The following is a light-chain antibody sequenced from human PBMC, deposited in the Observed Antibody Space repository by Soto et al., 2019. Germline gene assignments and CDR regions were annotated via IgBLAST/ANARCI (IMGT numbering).Light chain of an antibody. CDR1: QSVLYSSNNKNY. V-gene: IGKV4-1*01. J-gene: IGKJ1*01. CDR3: QQYYSTPPA. Sequence: DIVMTQSPDSMAVSLGERATVNCKSSQSVLYSSNNKNYLAWYQQKPRQPPKLLIYWASTRESGVPDRFSGSGSGTDFTLTISSLQAEDVAVYYCQQYYSTPPAFAQGTKVEIK. CDR2: WAS.